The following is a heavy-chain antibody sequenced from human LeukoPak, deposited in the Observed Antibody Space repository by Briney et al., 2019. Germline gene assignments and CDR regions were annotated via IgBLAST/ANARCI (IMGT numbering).Heavy chain of an antibody. CDR2: ISGSGGST. CDR1: GFTFSTYA. J-gene: IGHJ4*02. V-gene: IGHV3-23*01. CDR3: AKDGYSSGWNFDY. Sequence: GGSLRLSCAASGFTFSTYAMSWVRQAPGKGLEWVSGISGSGGSTYYADSVKGRFTISRDSSKNTLYLQMNSLRAEDTAVYYCAKDGYSSGWNFDYWGQGTLVTVTS. D-gene: IGHD6-19*01.